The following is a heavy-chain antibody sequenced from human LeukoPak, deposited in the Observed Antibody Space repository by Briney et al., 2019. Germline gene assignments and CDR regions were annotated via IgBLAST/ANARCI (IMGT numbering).Heavy chain of an antibody. V-gene: IGHV3-11*04. Sequence: PGGSLRLSCAASGFTFSDYYMSWIRQAPGKGLEWVSYISSSGSTIYYADSVKGRFTISRDNAKNSLYLQMNSLRAEDTAVYYCARVPGYYDCSDYRGGDVAFDIWGQGTMVTVSS. CDR3: ARVPGYYDCSDYRGGDVAFDI. D-gene: IGHD3-22*01. J-gene: IGHJ3*02. CDR1: GFTFSDYY. CDR2: ISSSGSTI.